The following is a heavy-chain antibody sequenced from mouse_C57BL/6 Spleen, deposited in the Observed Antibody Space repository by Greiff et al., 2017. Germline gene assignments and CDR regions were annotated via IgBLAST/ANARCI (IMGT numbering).Heavy chain of an antibody. CDR1: GYTFTDYN. V-gene: IGHV1-18*01. D-gene: IGHD2-4*01. J-gene: IGHJ1*03. Sequence: VQLQQSGPELVKPGASVKIPCKASGYTFTDYNMDWVKQSHGKSLEWIGDINPNNGGTIYNQKFKGKATLTVDKSSSTAYMELRSLTSEDTAVYYCARSDDYDYDGWYFDVWGTGTTVTVSS. CDR2: INPNNGGT. CDR3: ARSDDYDYDGWYFDV.